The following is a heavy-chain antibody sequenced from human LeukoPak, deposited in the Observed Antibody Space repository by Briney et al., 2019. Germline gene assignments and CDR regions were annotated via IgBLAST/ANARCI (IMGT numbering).Heavy chain of an antibody. J-gene: IGHJ4*02. Sequence: PSETLSLTCTVSGGSISSSSYYWGWIRQPPGKGLEWIGSIYYSGSTYYNPSLKSRVTISVDTSKNQFSLKLSSVTAADTAMFYCARHSYSYGYPYYFDYWGQGTLVTVSS. CDR1: GGSISSSSYY. CDR3: ARHSYSYGYPYYFDY. D-gene: IGHD5-18*01. V-gene: IGHV4-39*07. CDR2: IYYSGST.